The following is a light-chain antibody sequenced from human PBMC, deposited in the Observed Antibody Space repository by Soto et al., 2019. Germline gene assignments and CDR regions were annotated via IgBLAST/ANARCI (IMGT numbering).Light chain of an antibody. CDR2: KAS. J-gene: IGKJ1*01. V-gene: IGKV1-5*03. Sequence: DIQITQSPSTLSASVGDIVTITWRASQSISTWLAWYQQKPGKAPKLLIYKASTLKSGVPSRFSGSGSGTEFTLTISSLQPDDFATYYCQHYNSYSEAFGQGTKVDIK. CDR1: QSISTW. CDR3: QHYNSYSEA.